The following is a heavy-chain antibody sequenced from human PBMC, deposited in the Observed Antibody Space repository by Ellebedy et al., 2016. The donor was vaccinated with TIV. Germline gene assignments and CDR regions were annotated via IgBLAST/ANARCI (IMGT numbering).Heavy chain of an antibody. CDR2: ISGSGGST. D-gene: IGHD6-19*01. CDR3: AKGTYSSGQAYYYYGMDV. V-gene: IGHV3-23*01. J-gene: IGHJ6*02. Sequence: PGGSLRLSCTASGFTFSSYAMSWVRQAPGKGLEWVSAISGSGGSTYYADSVKGRFTISRDNSKNTLYLQMNSLRAEDTAVYYCAKGTYSSGQAYYYYGMDVWGQGTTVTVSS. CDR1: GFTFSSYA.